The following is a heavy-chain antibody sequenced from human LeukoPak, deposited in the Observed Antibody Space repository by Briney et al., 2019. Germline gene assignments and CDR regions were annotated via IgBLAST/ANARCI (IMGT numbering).Heavy chain of an antibody. CDR2: ISSSSSYI. J-gene: IGHJ4*02. CDR3: AREYCSGGSCYATDY. D-gene: IGHD2-15*01. CDR1: GFTFSSYS. V-gene: IGHV3-21*01. Sequence: TGGSLRLSCAASGFTFSSYSMNWFRQAPGKGLEWVSPISSSSSYIYYADSVKGRFTISRDNAKNSLYLQMNSLRAEDTAVYYCAREYCSGGSCYATDYWGQGTLVTVSS.